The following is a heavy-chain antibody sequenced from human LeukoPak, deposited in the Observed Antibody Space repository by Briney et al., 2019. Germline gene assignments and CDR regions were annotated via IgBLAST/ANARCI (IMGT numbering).Heavy chain of an antibody. D-gene: IGHD4/OR15-4a*01. CDR2: ISGSGGST. J-gene: IGHJ6*02. V-gene: IGHV3-23*01. CDR1: GLTFQNTW. Sequence: PGGSLRLSCATSGLTFQNTWMHWIRQAPGEGLEWVSAISGSGGSTYYADSVKGRFTISRDNSKNTLYLQMNSLRAEDTAVYYCAKTLLTYYYGMDVWGQGTTVTVSS. CDR3: AKTLLTYYYGMDV.